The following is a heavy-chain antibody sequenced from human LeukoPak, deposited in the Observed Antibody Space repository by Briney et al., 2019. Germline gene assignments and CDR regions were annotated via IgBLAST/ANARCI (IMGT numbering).Heavy chain of an antibody. CDR2: IIPILGIA. D-gene: IGHD3-10*01. Sequence: SVKVSCKASGYTFTGYYIHWVRQAPGQGLEWMGRIIPILGIANYAQKFQGRVTITADKSTSTAYMELSSLRSEDTAVYYCIYGSGSYYSFDYYYYGMDVWGQGTTVTVSS. CDR3: IYGSGSYYSFDYYYYGMDV. V-gene: IGHV1-69*02. J-gene: IGHJ6*02. CDR1: GYTFTGYY.